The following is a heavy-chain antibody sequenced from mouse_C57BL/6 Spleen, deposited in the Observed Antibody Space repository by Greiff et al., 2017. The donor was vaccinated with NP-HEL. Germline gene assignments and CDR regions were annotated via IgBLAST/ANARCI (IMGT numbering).Heavy chain of an antibody. CDR3: ARSIGDFWFAY. D-gene: IGHD3-1*01. Sequence: VKLQQPGAELVKPGASVKLSCKASGYTFTSYWMHWVKQRPGQGLEWIGMIHPNSGSTNYNEKFKSKATLTVDKSSSTAYMQLSSLTSEDSAVYYCARSIGDFWFAYWGQGTLVTVSA. CDR1: GYTFTSYW. CDR2: IHPNSGST. J-gene: IGHJ3*01. V-gene: IGHV1-64*01.